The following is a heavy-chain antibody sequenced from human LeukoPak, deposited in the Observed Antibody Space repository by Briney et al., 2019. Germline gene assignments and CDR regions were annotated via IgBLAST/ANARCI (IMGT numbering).Heavy chain of an antibody. CDR2: ISSSSSYI. CDR1: GFTFSSYN. V-gene: IGHV3-21*01. D-gene: IGHD6-13*01. CDR3: ARVGSQLGTSYFDY. Sequence: GGSLRLSCAASGFTFSSYNMNWVRQAPGKGLEWVSSISSSSSYIYYADSLKGRFTISRGNAKNSLYLQMNSLRAEDRAVYYCARVGSQLGTSYFDYWGQGTLVTVSS. J-gene: IGHJ4*02.